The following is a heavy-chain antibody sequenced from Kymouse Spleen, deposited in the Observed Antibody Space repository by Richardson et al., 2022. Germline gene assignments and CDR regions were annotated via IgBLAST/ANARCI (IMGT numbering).Heavy chain of an antibody. CDR1: GFTFSSYD. V-gene: IGHV3-13*01. J-gene: IGHJ6*02. Sequence: EVQLVESGGGLVQPGGSLRLSCAASGFTFSSYDMHWVRQATGKGLEWVSAIGTAGDTYYPGSVKGRFTISRENAKNSLYLQMNSLRAGDTAVYYCARDYYGSGSLDVWGQGTTVTVSS. CDR2: IGTAGDT. CDR3: ARDYYGSGSLDV. D-gene: IGHD3-10*01.